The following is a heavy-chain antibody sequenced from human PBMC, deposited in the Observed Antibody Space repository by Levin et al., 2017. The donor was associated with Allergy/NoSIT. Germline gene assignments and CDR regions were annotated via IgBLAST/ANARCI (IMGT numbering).Heavy chain of an antibody. D-gene: IGHD2-15*01. CDR1: GYIFTKYW. V-gene: IGHV5-10-1*01. Sequence: GGSLRLSCKGSGYIFTKYWITWVRQMPGKGLEWMGRIDPSDSYTNYSPSFQGHVTMSVDKSISTAFLQWSSLKASDTAIYYCAKNAAFCTSSSCPDDSWGQGTLVTVSS. CDR2: IDPSDSYT. CDR3: AKNAAFCTSSSCPDDS. J-gene: IGHJ4*02.